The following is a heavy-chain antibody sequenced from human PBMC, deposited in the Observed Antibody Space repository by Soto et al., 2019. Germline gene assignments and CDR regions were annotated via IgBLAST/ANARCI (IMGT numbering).Heavy chain of an antibody. D-gene: IGHD6-13*01. CDR2: IYYSGST. Sequence: QLQLQESGPGLVKPSETLSLTCTVSGGSISSSSYYWGWIRQPPGKGLEWIGSIYYSGSTYYNPSLKSRVTISVDTSKNKFSLKLSSVTAADTAVYYCARLGVGAAAGTKDAFDIWGQGTMVTVSS. CDR3: ARLGVGAAAGTKDAFDI. CDR1: GGSISSSSYY. J-gene: IGHJ3*02. V-gene: IGHV4-39*01.